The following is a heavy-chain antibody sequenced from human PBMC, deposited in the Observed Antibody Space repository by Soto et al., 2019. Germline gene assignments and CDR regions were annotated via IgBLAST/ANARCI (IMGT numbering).Heavy chain of an antibody. CDR2: IIPIFGTA. CDR1: GGTFSSYA. J-gene: IGHJ6*02. CDR3: GAGYCISTSCYVYYYYGMDV. V-gene: IGHV1-69*12. Sequence: QVQLVQSGAEVKKPGSSVKVSCKASGGTFSSYAISWVRQAPGQGLEWMGGIIPIFGTANYAQKFQGRVTITADESTSTAYMELSSRRSEDTAVYYCGAGYCISTSCYVYYYYGMDVWGQGTTVTVSS. D-gene: IGHD2-2*01.